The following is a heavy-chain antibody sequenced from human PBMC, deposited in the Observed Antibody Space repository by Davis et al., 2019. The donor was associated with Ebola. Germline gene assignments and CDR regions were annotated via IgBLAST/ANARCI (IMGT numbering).Heavy chain of an antibody. CDR1: GFTFSNHW. CDR3: ATTQWLREFDN. J-gene: IGHJ4*02. CDR2: IYDRST. D-gene: IGHD6-19*01. V-gene: IGHV3-53*05. Sequence: GESLKISCAASGFTFSNHWMHWVRQVPGKGLEWVSVIYDRSTAYADSVRGRFTISRDKSNNSLYLDMNSLRVDDTAVYYCATTQWLREFDNWGQGTLVTVSS.